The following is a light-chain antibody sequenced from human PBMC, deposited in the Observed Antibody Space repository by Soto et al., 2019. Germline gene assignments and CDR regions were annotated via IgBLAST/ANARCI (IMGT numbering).Light chain of an antibody. CDR2: GVS. CDR1: QSVNSRF. V-gene: IGKV3-20*01. CDR3: QQYDGPPFT. Sequence: DIVLTQSPGTLSLSPGERATLSCRASQSVNSRFLAWYQQKPGQAPRLLIYGVSSSATGIPDRFSGSGSGTDFTLIISRLEPEDFAVYYCQQYDGPPFTFGPGTKVDIK. J-gene: IGKJ3*01.